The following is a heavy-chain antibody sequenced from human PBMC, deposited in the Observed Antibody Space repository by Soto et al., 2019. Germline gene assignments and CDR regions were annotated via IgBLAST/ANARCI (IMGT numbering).Heavy chain of an antibody. CDR2: ISSSSSYI. J-gene: IGHJ6*02. Sequence: GGSLRLSCAASGFTFSSYSMNWVRQAPGKGLEWVSSISSSSSYIYYADSVKGRFTISRDNAKNSLYLQMNSLRAEDTAVYYCASWVRDGYNSRYYGMDVWGQGTTVTGS. D-gene: IGHD5-12*01. CDR1: GFTFSSYS. V-gene: IGHV3-21*01. CDR3: ASWVRDGYNSRYYGMDV.